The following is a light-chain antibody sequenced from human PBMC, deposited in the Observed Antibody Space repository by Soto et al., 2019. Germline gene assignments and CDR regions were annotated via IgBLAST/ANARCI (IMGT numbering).Light chain of an antibody. CDR3: QQYSNLIT. CDR2: DAS. CDR1: QDISNY. J-gene: IGKJ5*01. Sequence: DIQLTPSPSSLSASVGNRVTITCQASQDISNYLNWYQQKPGKAPKLLIYDASNLETGVPSRCGGSRSGAYFIFTISRLQPEDVATYYCQQYSNLITCGQGTRLDIK. V-gene: IGKV1-33*01.